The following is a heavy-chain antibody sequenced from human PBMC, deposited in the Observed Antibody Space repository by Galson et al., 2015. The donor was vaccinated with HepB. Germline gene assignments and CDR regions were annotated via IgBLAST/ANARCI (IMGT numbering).Heavy chain of an antibody. CDR3: TTDAITSEGGMDV. Sequence: SLRLSCAASGFTFSNAWMSWVRQAPGKGLEWVGRIKSKTDGGTTDYAAPVKGRFTISRDDSKNTLYLQMNSLKTEDTAVYYCTTDAITSEGGMDVWGQGTTVTVSS. CDR1: GFTFSNAW. V-gene: IGHV3-15*01. J-gene: IGHJ6*02. D-gene: IGHD3-16*01. CDR2: IKSKTDGGTT.